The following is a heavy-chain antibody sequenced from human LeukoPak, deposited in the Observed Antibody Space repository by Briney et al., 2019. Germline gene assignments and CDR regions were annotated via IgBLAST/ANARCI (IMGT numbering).Heavy chain of an antibody. CDR3: ARAQTNIAAAGTGPDY. V-gene: IGHV1-24*01. Sequence: ASVKVSCKVSGYTLTELSMHWVRQAPGKGLEWMGGFDPEDGETIYAQKFQGRVTMTTDTSTSTAYMELRSLRSDDTAVYYCARAQTNIAAAGTGPDYWGQGTLVTVSS. J-gene: IGHJ4*02. CDR2: FDPEDGET. D-gene: IGHD6-13*01. CDR1: GYTLTELS.